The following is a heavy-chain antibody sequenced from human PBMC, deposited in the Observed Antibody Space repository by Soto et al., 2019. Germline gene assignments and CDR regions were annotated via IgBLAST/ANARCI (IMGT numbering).Heavy chain of an antibody. J-gene: IGHJ4*02. D-gene: IGHD4-17*01. Sequence: EVQLVESGGGLVQPGGSLKLSCAASGFTFSGSAMHWVRQASGKGLEWVGRIRSKANSYATAYAASVKGRFTISRDDSKNTAYLQMNSLKTEDTAVYCCTSLDYGGKGGYWGQGTLVTVSS. CDR2: IRSKANSYAT. CDR3: TSLDYGGKGGY. CDR1: GFTFSGSA. V-gene: IGHV3-73*01.